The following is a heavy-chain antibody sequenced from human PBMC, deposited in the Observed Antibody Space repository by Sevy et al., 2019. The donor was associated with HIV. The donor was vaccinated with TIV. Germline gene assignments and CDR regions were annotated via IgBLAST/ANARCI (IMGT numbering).Heavy chain of an antibody. V-gene: IGHV3-33*01. J-gene: IGHJ4*02. D-gene: IGHD3-10*01. CDR1: GFTFSSYG. CDR2: IWYDGSNK. Sequence: GGSLRLSCAASGFTFSSYGMHWVRQAPGKGLEWVAVIWYDGSNKYYADSVKGRFTISRDNSKNTLYLQMNSLRAEDTAVYYCARERRYYGSGSYSQPLYYFDYWGQGTLVTVSS. CDR3: ARERRYYGSGSYSQPLYYFDY.